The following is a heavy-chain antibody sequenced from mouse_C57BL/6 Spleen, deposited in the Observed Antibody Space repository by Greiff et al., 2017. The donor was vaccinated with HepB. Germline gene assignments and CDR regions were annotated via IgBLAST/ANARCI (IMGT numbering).Heavy chain of an antibody. V-gene: IGHV3-6*01. Sequence: EVKLMESGPGLVKPSQSLSLTCSVTGYSITSGYYWNWIRQFPGNKLEWMGYISYDGSNNYNPSLKNRISITRDTSKNQFFLKLNSVTTEDTATYYCARTITTVGFDYWGQGTTLTVSS. D-gene: IGHD1-1*01. CDR3: ARTITTVGFDY. CDR2: ISYDGSN. J-gene: IGHJ2*01. CDR1: GYSITSGYY.